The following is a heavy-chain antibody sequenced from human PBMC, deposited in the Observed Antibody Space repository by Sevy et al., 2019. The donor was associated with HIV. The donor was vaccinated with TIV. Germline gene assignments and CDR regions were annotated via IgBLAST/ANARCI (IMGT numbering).Heavy chain of an antibody. D-gene: IGHD2-15*01. J-gene: IGHJ6*02. CDR2: MNPNSGNT. Sequence: ASVKVSCKASVYTFTSYDINWVRQATAQGLDGMGWMNPNSGNTGYEQKFQGRVTMTRNTCISTADMELRSLRSEDTAVYYCAGGACSGGGCYRYYYGMDVWGQGTTVTVSS. CDR1: VYTFTSYD. V-gene: IGHV1-8*01. CDR3: AGGACSGGGCYRYYYGMDV.